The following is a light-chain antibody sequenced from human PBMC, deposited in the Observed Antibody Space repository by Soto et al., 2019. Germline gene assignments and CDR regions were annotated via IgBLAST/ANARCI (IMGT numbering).Light chain of an antibody. Sequence: DIPMTQSPSSLSASVGDRVTITCRASQSISMYLNWYQQKPGKAPDLLIYATSNLQSGVPSRFSGSGSGTDFTLTISSLQPEDFATYYCQQSDTTLSWTFGQGTKVEIK. CDR2: ATS. V-gene: IGKV1-39*01. CDR1: QSISMY. J-gene: IGKJ1*01. CDR3: QQSDTTLSWT.